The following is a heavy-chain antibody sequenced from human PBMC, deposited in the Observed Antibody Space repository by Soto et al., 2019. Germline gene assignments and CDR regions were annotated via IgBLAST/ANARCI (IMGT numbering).Heavy chain of an antibody. CDR3: VRGELTYYYGSGSYYKN. CDR1: GFTFSSYG. J-gene: IGHJ4*02. D-gene: IGHD3-10*01. V-gene: IGHV3-33*01. Sequence: GGSLRLSCAASGFTFSSYGMHWVRQAPGKGLEWVAVIWYDGSNKYYADSVKGRFTISRDNSKNTLYLQMNSLRAEDTAVYYCVRGELTYYYGSGSYYKNWGQGTLVTVSS. CDR2: IWYDGSNK.